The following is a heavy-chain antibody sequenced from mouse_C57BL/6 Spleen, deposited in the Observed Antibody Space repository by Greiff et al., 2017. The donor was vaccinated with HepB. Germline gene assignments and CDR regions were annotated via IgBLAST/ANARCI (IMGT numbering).Heavy chain of an antibody. D-gene: IGHD1-1*01. V-gene: IGHV1-15*01. J-gene: IGHJ2*01. Sequence: QVQLQQSGAELVRPGASVTLSCKASGYTFTDYEMHWVKQTPVHGLEWIGAIDPETGGTAYNQKFKGKAILTADKSSSTAYMELRSLTSEDSAVYYCTREDITTVVATDFWGQGTTLTVSS. CDR2: IDPETGGT. CDR1: GYTFTDYE. CDR3: TREDITTVVATDF.